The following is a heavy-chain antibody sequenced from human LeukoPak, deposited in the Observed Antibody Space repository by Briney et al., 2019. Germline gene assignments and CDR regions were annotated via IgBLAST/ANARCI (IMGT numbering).Heavy chain of an antibody. V-gene: IGHV3-48*04. CDR1: GFTFSSYS. J-gene: IGHJ4*02. CDR2: IISSSITI. CDR3: ARDRGGSYSAIDY. Sequence: GGSLRLSCAASGFTFSSYSLNWVRQAPGKGLEWVSFIISSSITIYYADSVKGRFTISRDNAEKSLYLQMNSLRAEDTAVYYCARDRGGSYSAIDYWGEGTLVTVSS. D-gene: IGHD2-15*01.